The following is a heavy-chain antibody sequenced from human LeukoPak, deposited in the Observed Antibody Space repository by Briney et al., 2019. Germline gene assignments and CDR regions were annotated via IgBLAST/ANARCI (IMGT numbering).Heavy chain of an antibody. CDR1: GFTFSSYW. D-gene: IGHD6-13*01. J-gene: IGHJ6*02. Sequence: PGGSLRLSCAASGFTFSSYWMSWVRQAPGKGLEWVANIKQDGSEKYYVDSVKGRFTISRDNAKNSLYLQMNSLRAEDTAVYYCARDLVAAAGLLSYYYYGMDVWGQGTTVTVSS. V-gene: IGHV3-7*01. CDR3: ARDLVAAAGLLSYYYYGMDV. CDR2: IKQDGSEK.